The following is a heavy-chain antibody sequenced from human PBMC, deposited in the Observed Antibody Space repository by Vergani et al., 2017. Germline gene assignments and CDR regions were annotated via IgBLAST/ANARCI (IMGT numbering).Heavy chain of an antibody. CDR3: ASLFSVADYFDY. J-gene: IGHJ4*02. D-gene: IGHD6-19*01. CDR1: GFTFSSYG. V-gene: IGHV3-30*03. Sequence: VQLLESGGGLVKPGGSLRLSCAASGFTFSSYGMHWVRQAPGKGLEWVAVISYDGSNKYYADSVKGRFTISRDNSKNTLYLQMNSLRAEDTAVYYCASLFSVADYFDYWGQGTLVTVSS. CDR2: ISYDGSNK.